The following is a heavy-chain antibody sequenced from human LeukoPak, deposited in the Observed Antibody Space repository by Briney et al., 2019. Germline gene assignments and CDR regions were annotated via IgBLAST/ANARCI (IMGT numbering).Heavy chain of an antibody. J-gene: IGHJ5*02. CDR2: ISYDGSNK. CDR3: AKDAFRIAAADWFDP. Sequence: PGGSLRLSCAASGFTFSNYGMHWVRQAPGKGLEWVAVISYDGSNKYYADSVKGRFTISRDNSKNTLYLQMNSLRAEDTAVYYCAKDAFRIAAADWFDPWGQGTLVTVSS. V-gene: IGHV3-30*12. CDR1: GFTFSNYG. D-gene: IGHD6-13*01.